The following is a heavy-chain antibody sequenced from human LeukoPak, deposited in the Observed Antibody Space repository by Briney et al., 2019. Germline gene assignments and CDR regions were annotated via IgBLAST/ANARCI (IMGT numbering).Heavy chain of an antibody. CDR2: INPSGGST. CDR3: ARDSGAGYCSSTSCYKAPGYYYYMDV. V-gene: IGHV1-46*01. CDR1: GYTFTSYY. Sequence: GASVKVSCKASGYTFTSYYMHWVRQAPGQGLEWMGIINPSGGSTSYAQKFQGRVTMTRDTSTSTVYMELSSLRSEDTAVYYCARDSGAGYCSSTSCYKAPGYYYYMDVWGKGTTVTVSS. D-gene: IGHD2-2*02. J-gene: IGHJ6*03.